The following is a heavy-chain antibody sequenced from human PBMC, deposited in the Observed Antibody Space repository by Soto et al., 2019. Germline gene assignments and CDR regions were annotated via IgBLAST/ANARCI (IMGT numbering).Heavy chain of an antibody. Sequence: EGQLLESGGGLVQPGGSLRLSCAASGFTFSSYAMNWVHQAPGKGLEWVSLISGSDDTTYYADSVRGRFTISRDNSKNTLYVHMNSLRAEDTAVYYCAKRGRMDVWGQGTTVTVSS. CDR3: AKRGRMDV. CDR2: ISGSDDTT. CDR1: GFTFSSYA. V-gene: IGHV3-23*01. J-gene: IGHJ6*02.